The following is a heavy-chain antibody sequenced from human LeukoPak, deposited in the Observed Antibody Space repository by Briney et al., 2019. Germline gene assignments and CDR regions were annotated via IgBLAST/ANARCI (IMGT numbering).Heavy chain of an antibody. CDR3: AKDSLRTYYGSGSYPLDY. V-gene: IGHV3-30*02. D-gene: IGHD3-10*01. CDR2: IRFDGGNK. CDR1: GFTFNNYG. Sequence: PGGSLRLSCAASGFTFNNYGMHWVRQAPGKGLEWVAFIRFDGGNKYYADSVKGRFTISRDSSKNTLFLQMNSLRADDTAVYYCAKDSLRTYYGSGSYPLDYWGQGTLDTVSS. J-gene: IGHJ4*02.